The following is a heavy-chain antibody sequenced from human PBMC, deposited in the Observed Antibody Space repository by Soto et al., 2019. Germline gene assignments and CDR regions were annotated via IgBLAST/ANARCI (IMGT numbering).Heavy chain of an antibody. J-gene: IGHJ4*02. CDR1: GFTFSSYA. CDR3: AKRRLVSYYFDY. CDR2: ISGSGGST. V-gene: IGHV3-23*01. Sequence: EVQLLESGGGLVQPGGSLRLSCAASGFTFSSYAMSWVRQAPGQGLEWVSAISGSGGSTYYADSVKGRFTISRDNSKNTLYLQMNSLRAEDTAVYYCAKRRLVSYYFDYWGQGTLVTVSS. D-gene: IGHD6-6*01.